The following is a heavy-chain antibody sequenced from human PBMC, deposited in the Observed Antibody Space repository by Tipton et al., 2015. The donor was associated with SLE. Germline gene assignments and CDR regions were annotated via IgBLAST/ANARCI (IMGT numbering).Heavy chain of an antibody. CDR1: GGSISSYY. J-gene: IGHJ3*02. Sequence: TLSLTCTVSGGSISSYYWSWVRQPPGKGLEWIGDIHHSGSTNYNPSLKSRVTISVDKSKNQFSLKLSSVTAADTAVYYCARGLGYSSSWFRGAFDIWGQGTMVTVSS. V-gene: IGHV4-4*02. CDR3: ARGLGYSSSWFRGAFDI. CDR2: IHHSGST. D-gene: IGHD6-13*01.